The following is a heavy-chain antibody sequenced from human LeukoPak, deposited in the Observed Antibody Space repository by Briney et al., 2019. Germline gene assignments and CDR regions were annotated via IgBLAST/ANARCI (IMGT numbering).Heavy chain of an antibody. J-gene: IGHJ4*02. CDR2: IYYSGST. Sequence: PSETLSLTCTVSGGSISSSSYYWGWIRQPPGKGLEWIGSIYYSGSTYYNPSLKSRVTISVDTSKNQFSLKLSSVTAADTAVYYCARIPRGGDIDYWGQGTLVTVSS. CDR3: ARIPRGGDIDY. CDR1: GGSISSSSYY. V-gene: IGHV4-39*01. D-gene: IGHD2-21*01.